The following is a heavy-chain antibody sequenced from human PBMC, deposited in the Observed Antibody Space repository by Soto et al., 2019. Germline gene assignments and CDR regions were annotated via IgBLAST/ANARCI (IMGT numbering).Heavy chain of an antibody. J-gene: IGHJ3*02. Sequence: VRLSCAASGFIFSSYWMHWVRQAPGKGLVWISRINGDGTSTRTADSMKGRFTISRDNAKNTLYLQMNSLTAGDTALYYCAKATATGGGDFDICGQGTMVTVSS. CDR3: AKATATGGGDFDI. CDR2: INGDGTST. CDR1: GFIFSSYW. V-gene: IGHV3-74*01. D-gene: IGHD2-8*02.